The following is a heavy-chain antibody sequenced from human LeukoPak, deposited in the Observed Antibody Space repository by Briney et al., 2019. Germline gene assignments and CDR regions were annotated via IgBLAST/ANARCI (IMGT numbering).Heavy chain of an antibody. CDR3: TREGSGSLFYYGMDV. V-gene: IGHV4-39*02. CDR1: GGSFTSSIYY. CDR2: IYYNGST. D-gene: IGHD3-10*01. Sequence: KSSETLSLTCTVSGGSFTSSIYYWGWIRQPPGKGLEWIGSIYYNGSTYYNPSLKSRVTISVDTSKKQFSLKLSSVTAADSGVYYCTREGSGSLFYYGMDVWGQGTTVTVSS. J-gene: IGHJ6*02.